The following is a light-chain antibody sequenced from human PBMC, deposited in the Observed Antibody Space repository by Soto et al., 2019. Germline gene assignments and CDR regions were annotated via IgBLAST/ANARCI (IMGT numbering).Light chain of an antibody. CDR3: CSFASSRTYV. J-gene: IGLJ1*01. CDR2: EGS. CDR1: SSDVGSSNL. V-gene: IGLV2-23*01. Sequence: QSALTQPASVSGSPGQSITISCTGTSSDVGSSNLVSWYQQHPGEAPKVMIFEGSQRPSGVSHRFSGSKSGNTASLTISGLQAEDEADYYCCSFASSRTYVFGTGTKVTVL.